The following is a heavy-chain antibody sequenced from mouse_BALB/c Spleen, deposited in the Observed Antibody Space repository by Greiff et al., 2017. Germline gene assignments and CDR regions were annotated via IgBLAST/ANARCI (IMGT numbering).Heavy chain of an antibody. CDR1: GFNIKDTY. CDR2: IDPANGNT. Sequence: VQLQQSGAELVKPGASVKLSCTASGFNIKDTYMHWVKQRPEQGLEWIGRIDPANGNTKYDPKFQGKATITADTSSNTAYLQLSSLTSEDTAVYYCASPYDYDVNYYAMDYWGQGTSVTVSS. V-gene: IGHV14-3*02. J-gene: IGHJ4*01. D-gene: IGHD2-4*01. CDR3: ASPYDYDVNYYAMDY.